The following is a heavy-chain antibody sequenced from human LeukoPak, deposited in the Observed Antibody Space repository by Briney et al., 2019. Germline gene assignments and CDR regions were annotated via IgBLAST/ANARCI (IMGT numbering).Heavy chain of an antibody. CDR2: INWDGTAT. CDR3: VKDQRAVSGTLVFDS. Sequence: PGGSLRLSCAASGFTFDDFTLHWVRHLPGKGLEWVSLINWDGTATSYADSVKGRFNISRDNRQNSLSLEMNSLRNEDTALYYCVKDQRAVSGTLVFDSWGQGTLVTVSS. J-gene: IGHJ4*02. V-gene: IGHV3-43*01. CDR1: GFTFDDFT. D-gene: IGHD6-19*01.